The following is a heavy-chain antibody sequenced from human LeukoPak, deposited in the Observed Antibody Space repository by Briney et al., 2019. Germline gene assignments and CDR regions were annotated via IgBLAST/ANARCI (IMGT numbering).Heavy chain of an antibody. V-gene: IGHV3-30*04. Sequence: PGRSLRLSCVGSGFTFSKYAMHWVRQAPGKGLEWLAVISFDAKHKYYGDSVKGRFTISRDNSNNTLYLQMSGLTSEDTALYYCARGRVVPATRLDYWGRGTLVTVSS. D-gene: IGHD2-15*01. CDR3: ARGRVVPATRLDY. J-gene: IGHJ4*02. CDR1: GFTFSKYA. CDR2: ISFDAKHK.